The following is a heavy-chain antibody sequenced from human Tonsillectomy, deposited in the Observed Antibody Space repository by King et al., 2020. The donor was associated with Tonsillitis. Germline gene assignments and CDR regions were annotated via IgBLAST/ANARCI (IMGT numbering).Heavy chain of an antibody. J-gene: IGHJ4*02. V-gene: IGHV3-23*04. CDR3: ARSYCRGTSCYSPFDY. Sequence: VQLVESGGGLVQPGGSLRLSCAASGFTFSSYAMSWVRQAPGKGLEWVSAISGGDGSTYYADSVKGRFTISRDNSKNTLYLQMSSLRVEATAIYYCARSYCRGTSCYSPFDYWGQGTLVTVSS. CDR2: ISGGDGST. CDR1: GFTFSSYA. D-gene: IGHD2-2*01.